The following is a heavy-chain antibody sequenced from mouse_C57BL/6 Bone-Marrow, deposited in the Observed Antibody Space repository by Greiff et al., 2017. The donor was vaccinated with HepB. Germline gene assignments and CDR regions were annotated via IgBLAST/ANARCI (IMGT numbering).Heavy chain of an antibody. CDR3: ARAGSLIYYEYDWYFDC. V-gene: IGHV1-39*01. J-gene: IGHJ2*01. CDR1: GYSFTDYN. CDR2: INPNYGTT. Sequence: VQLQQSGPELVKPGASVKISCKASGYSFTDYNMNWVKQSNGKSLEWIGVINPNYGTTSYNQKFKGKVTLTVDKSSSTVYMQLNSLTSEDSAVYYCARAGSLIYYEYDWYFDCWGQGTTRTVSS. D-gene: IGHD2-4*01.